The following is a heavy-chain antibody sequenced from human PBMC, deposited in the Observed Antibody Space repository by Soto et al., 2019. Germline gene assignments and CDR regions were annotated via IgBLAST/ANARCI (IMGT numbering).Heavy chain of an antibody. D-gene: IGHD5-12*01. V-gene: IGHV1-46*01. Sequence: ASVKVSCKASGYTFINFFIHWVRQAPGQGLEWVGIINPSGGATTYPQKFQGRVTMTRDTSTSTVYMDVSSLRFDDTAVYYCARDLGTEIVATVAGYWGQGTLVTVSS. CDR3: ARDLGTEIVATVAGY. J-gene: IGHJ4*02. CDR1: GYTFINFF. CDR2: INPSGGAT.